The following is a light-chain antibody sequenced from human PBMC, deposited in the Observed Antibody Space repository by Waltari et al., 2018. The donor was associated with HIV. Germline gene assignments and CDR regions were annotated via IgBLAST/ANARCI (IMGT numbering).Light chain of an antibody. CDR1: SSNIGSHF. Sequence: QSVLTQPPSTSATPGQRVTILCSGASSNIGSHFLTWYQHLPGATPKLLIYESDRRPSGVPDRFSGSESGTSASLAISGLRSEDEADYYCAAWDNYLNAWVFGGGTRVTVL. V-gene: IGLV1-47*01. CDR2: ESD. CDR3: AAWDNYLNAWV. J-gene: IGLJ3*02.